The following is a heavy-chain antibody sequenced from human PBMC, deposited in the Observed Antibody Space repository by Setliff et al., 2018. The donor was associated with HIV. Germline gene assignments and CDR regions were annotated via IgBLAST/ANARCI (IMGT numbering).Heavy chain of an antibody. CDR1: GGSISSYY. CDR2: IYSSGST. D-gene: IGHD5-12*01. CDR3: ARDSRWLQFPYFDS. Sequence: PSETLSLTCNVSGGSISSYYWNWIRQPPGKGLEWIGYIYSSGSTNYNPSFKSRVTISADTSKNQFSLKLSSVTAADTAVYYCARDSRWLQFPYFDSWGQGTPVTVSS. V-gene: IGHV4-4*08. J-gene: IGHJ4*01.